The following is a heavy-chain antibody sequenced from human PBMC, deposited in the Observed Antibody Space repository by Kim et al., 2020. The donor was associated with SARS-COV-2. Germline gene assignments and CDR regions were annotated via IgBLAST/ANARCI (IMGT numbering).Heavy chain of an antibody. V-gene: IGHV4-39*01. Sequence: SETLSLTCTVSGGSISSSSYYWGWIRQPPGKGLEWIGSIYYSGSTYYNPSLKSRVTISVDTSKNQFSLKLSSVTAADTAVYYCARQPITMVRVGGMDVWGQGTTVTVSS. J-gene: IGHJ6*02. D-gene: IGHD3-10*01. CDR2: IYYSGST. CDR3: ARQPITMVRVGGMDV. CDR1: GGSISSSSYY.